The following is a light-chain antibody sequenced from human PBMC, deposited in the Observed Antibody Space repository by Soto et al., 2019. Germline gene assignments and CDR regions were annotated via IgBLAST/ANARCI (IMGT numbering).Light chain of an antibody. CDR1: QSISRW. J-gene: IGKJ1*01. V-gene: IGKV1-5*01. CDR3: QQYKNSWT. Sequence: DIHMTQSPSTLSASVGDIFTITCRASQSISRWLAWYQQKPGKAPHLLIYDGSSLDSGVPARFSGGGSGTEFTLTISSIKPDDFATYYCQQYKNSWTFGQGTKVDI. CDR2: DGS.